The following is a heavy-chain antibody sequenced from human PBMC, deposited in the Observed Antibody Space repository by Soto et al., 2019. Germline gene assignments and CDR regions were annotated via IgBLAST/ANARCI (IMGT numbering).Heavy chain of an antibody. CDR2: ISYDGSNK. CDR1: GFTFSNYG. CDR3: AKDISKYYYNGSGYYYNRFDP. J-gene: IGHJ5*02. D-gene: IGHD3-22*01. Sequence: QVQLVESGGGVVQPGRSLRLSCAASGFTFSNYGMHWVRQAPGKGLEWVTIISYDGSNKYYADSVKGRFTISRDNSKNTLYLQMNSLRAEDTAVYYCAKDISKYYYNGSGYYYNRFDPWGQGTLVTVSS. V-gene: IGHV3-30*18.